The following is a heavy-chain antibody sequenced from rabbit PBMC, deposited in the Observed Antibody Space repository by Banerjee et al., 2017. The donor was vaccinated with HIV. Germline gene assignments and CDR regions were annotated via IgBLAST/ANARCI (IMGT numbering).Heavy chain of an antibody. V-gene: IGHV1S40*01. D-gene: IGHD2-1*01. J-gene: IGHJ4*01. CDR1: GFSFSSSYY. CDR3: ARDMTNNVGYPYFNL. Sequence: QSLEESGGDLVKPGASLTLTCTASGFSFSSSYYMCWVRQAPGKGLEWIACIGAASGNTYYASWAKGRFTISKTSSTTVTLQMTGLTAADTATYFCARDMTNNVGYPYFNLWGQGTLVTVS. CDR2: IGAASGNT.